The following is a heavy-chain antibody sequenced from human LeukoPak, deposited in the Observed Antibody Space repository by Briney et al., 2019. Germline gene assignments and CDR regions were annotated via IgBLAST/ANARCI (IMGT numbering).Heavy chain of an antibody. CDR3: ARGEGVVVPAATHAFDI. CDR1: GYTFTSYY. J-gene: IGHJ3*02. V-gene: IGHV1-46*01. Sequence: GASVKVSCKASGYTFTSYYMHWVRQAPGQGLEWMGIINPSGGSTSYAQKFQGRVTMTRDTSTSTVYMELSSLRSEDTAVYYCARGEGVVVPAATHAFDIWGQGTMVTVSS. D-gene: IGHD2-2*01. CDR2: INPSGGST.